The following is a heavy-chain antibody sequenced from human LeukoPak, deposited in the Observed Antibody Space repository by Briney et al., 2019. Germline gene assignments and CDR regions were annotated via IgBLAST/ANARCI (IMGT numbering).Heavy chain of an antibody. J-gene: IGHJ3*02. CDR1: GFTVSSNY. V-gene: IGHV3-66*01. Sequence: GGSLRLSCAASGFTVSSNYMSWVRQAPGKGLEWVSVIYSGGSTYYADSVKGRFTISRDNSKNTLYLQMNSLRAEDTAVYYCARALYYYDSSGYRDDAFDIWGQGTMVTVSS. D-gene: IGHD3-22*01. CDR3: ARALYYYDSSGYRDDAFDI. CDR2: IYSGGST.